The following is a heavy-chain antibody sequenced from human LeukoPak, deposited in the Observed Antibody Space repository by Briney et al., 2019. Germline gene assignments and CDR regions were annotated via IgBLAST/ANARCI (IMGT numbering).Heavy chain of an antibody. V-gene: IGHV3-74*01. CDR2: ISPTGSTT. D-gene: IGHD6-6*01. CDR1: GFSFSGHW. Sequence: GGSLRLSCTASGFSFSGHWMHWARQLPGKGLVWVSRISPTGSTTSYADSVKGRFTVSRDNAKNTLYLQVNNLRAEDTAVYCCARGPNSNWSELGFWGQGTLLTVSS. CDR3: ARGPNSNWSELGF. J-gene: IGHJ4*02.